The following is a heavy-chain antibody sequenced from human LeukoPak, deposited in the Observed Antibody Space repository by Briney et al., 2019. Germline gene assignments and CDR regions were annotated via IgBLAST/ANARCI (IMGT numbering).Heavy chain of an antibody. CDR1: GFTLSSYW. D-gene: IGHD6-13*01. V-gene: IGHV3-7*01. CDR2: VKYDGSEK. CDR3: ARDIAPAGLFFDY. Sequence: GGSLRLSCAASGFTLSSYWMSWVRQAPGKGLEWVANVKYDGSEKDYVDSVKCRFTISRDNAKNSLYLQMNSLRAEDTAVYYCARDIAPAGLFFDYWGQGTLVTVSS. J-gene: IGHJ4*02.